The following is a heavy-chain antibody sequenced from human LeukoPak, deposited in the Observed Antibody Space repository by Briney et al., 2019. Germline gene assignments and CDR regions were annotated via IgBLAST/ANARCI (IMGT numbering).Heavy chain of an antibody. CDR1: GFTFDDYA. V-gene: IGHV3-9*01. D-gene: IGHD6-13*01. CDR2: ISWNSGSI. J-gene: IGHJ4*02. CDR3: ARDQRSSSWFDY. Sequence: GGSLRLSCAASGFTFDDYAMHWVRQAPGKGLEWVSGISWNSGSIGYADSVKGRFTISRDNSKNTLYLQMNSLRAEDTAVYYCARDQRSSSWFDYWGQGTLVTVSS.